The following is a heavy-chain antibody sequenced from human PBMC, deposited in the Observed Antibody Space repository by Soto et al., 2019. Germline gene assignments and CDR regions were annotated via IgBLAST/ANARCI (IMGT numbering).Heavy chain of an antibody. Sequence: GGSLRLSCAASGFTFSSYAXSWVRQAPGKGLEWVSAISGSGGSTYYADSVKGRFTISRDNSKNTLYLQMNSLRAEDTAVYYCAKVDCSGGSCYPGVFDYWGQGTLVTVSS. D-gene: IGHD2-15*01. V-gene: IGHV3-23*01. CDR3: AKVDCSGGSCYPGVFDY. CDR1: GFTFSSYA. CDR2: ISGSGGST. J-gene: IGHJ4*02.